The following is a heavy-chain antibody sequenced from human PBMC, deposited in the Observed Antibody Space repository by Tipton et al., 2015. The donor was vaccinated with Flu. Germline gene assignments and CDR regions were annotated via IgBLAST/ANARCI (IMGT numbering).Heavy chain of an antibody. D-gene: IGHD6-6*01. CDR1: GGSVSSYY. V-gene: IGHV4-4*07. CDR3: ARDRCYFSGSPHFDL. Sequence: TLSLTCIVSGGSVSSYYWSWIRQPAGKGLEWIGRVYTSGRTNYNPPLRTRVSVSIDTSKNHFSLKLNSLTAADTAIYYCARDRCYFSGSPHFDLWGQGTLVTVSS. J-gene: IGHJ4*02. CDR2: VYTSGRT.